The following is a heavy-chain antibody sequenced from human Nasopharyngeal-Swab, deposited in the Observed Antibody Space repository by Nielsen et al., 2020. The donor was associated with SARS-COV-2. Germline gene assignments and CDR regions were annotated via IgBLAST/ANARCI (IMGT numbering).Heavy chain of an antibody. J-gene: IGHJ6*02. Sequence: LTCAASGFTFSSYSMNWVRQAPGKGLEWVSSISSSSSYIYYADSVKGRFTISRDNAKNSLYLQMNSLRAEDTAVYYCARDNKVPAALYYYYGMDVWGQGTTVTVSS. CDR1: GFTFSSYS. D-gene: IGHD2-2*01. CDR2: ISSSSSYI. CDR3: ARDNKVPAALYYYYGMDV. V-gene: IGHV3-21*01.